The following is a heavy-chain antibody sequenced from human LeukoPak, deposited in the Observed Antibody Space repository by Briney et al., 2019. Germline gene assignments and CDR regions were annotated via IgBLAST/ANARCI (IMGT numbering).Heavy chain of an antibody. Sequence: PGGSLRLSCAASGFTFSSYNMNWVRQAPGKGLEWVSSISSSSSYIYYADSVRGRFTISRDNAKNSLYLQMNSLRAEDTALYYCAKWGCSGDNCYPFDYWGQGTLVTVSS. CDR1: GFTFSSYN. CDR2: ISSSSSYI. D-gene: IGHD2-15*01. CDR3: AKWGCSGDNCYPFDY. J-gene: IGHJ4*02. V-gene: IGHV3-21*04.